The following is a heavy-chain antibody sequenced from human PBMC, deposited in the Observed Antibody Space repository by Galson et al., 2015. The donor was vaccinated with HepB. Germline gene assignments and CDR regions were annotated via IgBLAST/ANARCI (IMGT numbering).Heavy chain of an antibody. CDR1: GFTFSSYW. J-gene: IGHJ4*02. CDR2: INSDGSST. D-gene: IGHD3-22*01. V-gene: IGHV3-74*01. Sequence: SLRLSCAASGFTFSSYWMHWVRQAPGKGLVWVSRINSDGSSTSYADPVKGRFAISRDNAKNTLYLQMNSLRAEDTAVYYCARVHTWYYYDSWGQGTLVTVSS. CDR3: ARVHTWYYYDS.